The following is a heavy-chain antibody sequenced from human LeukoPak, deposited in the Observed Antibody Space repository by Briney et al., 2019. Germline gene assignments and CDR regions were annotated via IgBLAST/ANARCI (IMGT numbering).Heavy chain of an antibody. CDR1: GYTFTTYG. V-gene: IGHV1-18*01. CDR3: ARMILLLGDVLTVPPRGFDY. D-gene: IGHD3-9*01. J-gene: IGHJ4*02. Sequence: GASVKVSCKASGYTFTTYGISGGRQAPGQGLEWLGRISVYNGNTNYAQKLQSRVPMPSDTSTRTAYMELRSLRSDATAVYYCARMILLLGDVLTVPPRGFDYWGQGTLDAVSS. CDR2: ISVYNGNT.